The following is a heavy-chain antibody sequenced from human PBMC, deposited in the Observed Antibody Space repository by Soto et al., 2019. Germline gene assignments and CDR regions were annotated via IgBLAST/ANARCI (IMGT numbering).Heavy chain of an antibody. D-gene: IGHD3-22*01. Sequence: DVQLLESGGGVVRPGGSVRLSCAGAGFKFDDYGMMWVRQVPGKGPEWVSGINWNGRKTGYVDSVKGRFTISRDNTKKALYLQMDSLRAEDTARYYCVRDKESGYYCWYFDVWGRGTQVTVSS. CDR1: GFKFDDYG. CDR3: VRDKESGYYCWYFDV. J-gene: IGHJ2*01. CDR2: INWNGRKT. V-gene: IGHV3-20*04.